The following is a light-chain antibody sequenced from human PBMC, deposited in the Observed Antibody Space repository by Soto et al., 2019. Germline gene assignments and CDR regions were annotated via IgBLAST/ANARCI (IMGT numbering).Light chain of an antibody. CDR1: SSDVGGYNY. CDR3: SSYTSSSTLYV. V-gene: IGLV2-14*01. Sequence: QSVLTQPASVSGSPGQSITISCTGTSSDVGGYNYVSWYQQHPGKANKLMIYDVSNRRSGVSNRFSGSKSGNTASLTIFGLQAEDEADYYCSSYTSSSTLYVFGTGTKVTV. J-gene: IGLJ1*01. CDR2: DVS.